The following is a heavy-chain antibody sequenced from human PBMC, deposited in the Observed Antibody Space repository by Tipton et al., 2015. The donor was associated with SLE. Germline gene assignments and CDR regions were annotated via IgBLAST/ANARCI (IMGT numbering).Heavy chain of an antibody. CDR3: TRGQWGFDS. J-gene: IGHJ5*01. CDR1: GYTFNEYD. CDR2: VSPNNGNT. V-gene: IGHV1-18*01. D-gene: IGHD2-8*01. Sequence: QSGAEVKKPGASVRVSCKASGYTFNEYDITWVRQAPGQGLEWMGWVSPNNGNTNYAQNLQGRVTMTADTSTNTAYMELKSLRSDDTAIYFCTRGQWGFDSWGRGTLVTVSS.